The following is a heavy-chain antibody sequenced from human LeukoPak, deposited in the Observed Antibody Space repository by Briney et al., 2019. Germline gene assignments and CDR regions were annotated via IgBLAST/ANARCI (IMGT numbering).Heavy chain of an antibody. J-gene: IGHJ4*02. CDR2: ISYDGSDK. CDR3: ARDQRWLQLGYFDY. D-gene: IGHD5-24*01. CDR1: GFTFSSYA. Sequence: GRSLRLSCAASGFTFSSYAMQWVRQAPGKGLEWVAVISYDGSDKNYADSVKGRFTISRDNSKNTLYLQMNSLRAEDTAVYYCARDQRWLQLGYFDYWGQGTLVTVSS. V-gene: IGHV3-30*04.